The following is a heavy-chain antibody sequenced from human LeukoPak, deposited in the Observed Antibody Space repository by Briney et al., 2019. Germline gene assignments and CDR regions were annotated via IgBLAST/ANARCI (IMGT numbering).Heavy chain of an antibody. CDR3: ARRAIWGWFDP. CDR1: GGSISSYY. CDR2: IYYSGST. V-gene: IGHV4-59*08. D-gene: IGHD3-16*01. J-gene: IGHJ5*02. Sequence: KPSETLSLTCAVSGGSISSYYWSWIRQPPGKGLEWIGYIYYSGSTNYNPSLKSRVTISVDTSKNQFSLKLSSVTAADTAVYYCARRAIWGWFDPWGQGTLVTVSS.